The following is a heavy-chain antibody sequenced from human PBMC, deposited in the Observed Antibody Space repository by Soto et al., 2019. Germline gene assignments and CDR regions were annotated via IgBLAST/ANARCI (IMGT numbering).Heavy chain of an antibody. J-gene: IGHJ6*02. Sequence: EMQLVESGGGLVQPGGSLRLSCAASGFTFSSHWMSWARLAPGRGLEWVANIKHDVSEKHHVDSVKGRFTISRDNAKNSLYLQMNSLRAEDTAVYYCAREARSSGGMDVWGQGTTVTVSS. CDR1: GFTFSSHW. CDR3: AREARSSGGMDV. CDR2: IKHDVSEK. D-gene: IGHD3-10*01. V-gene: IGHV3-7*05.